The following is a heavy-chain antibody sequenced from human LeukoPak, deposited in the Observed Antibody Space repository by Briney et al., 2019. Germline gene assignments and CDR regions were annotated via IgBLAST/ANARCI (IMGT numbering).Heavy chain of an antibody. D-gene: IGHD3-9*01. CDR2: IKHSEST. CDR1: GVSFSEYY. V-gene: IGHV4-34*01. J-gene: IGHJ4*02. Sequence: SETLSLTYAVYGVSFSEYYWSWIRQPPGKGLEWIGEIKHSESTNYNPSLKSRVTISVDTSKNQFSLKLSSVTAADTAVYYCARAPPLYDMSSPVDYWGQGTLVTVSS. CDR3: ARAPPLYDMSSPVDY.